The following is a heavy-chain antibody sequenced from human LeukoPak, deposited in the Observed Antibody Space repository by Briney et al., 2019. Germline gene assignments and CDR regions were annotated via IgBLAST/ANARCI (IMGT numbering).Heavy chain of an antibody. CDR1: GGSFSGYY. V-gene: IGHV4-34*01. CDR2: INHSGST. Sequence: SETLSLTCAVYGGSFSGYYWSWIRQPPGKGLEWIGEINHSGSTNYNPSLKSRVTISVDTSKNQFSLKLSSVTAADTAVYCCARVRGLNYYGSGSYYRSGYFDYWGQGTLVTVSS. CDR3: ARVRGLNYYGSGSYYRSGYFDY. J-gene: IGHJ4*02. D-gene: IGHD3-10*01.